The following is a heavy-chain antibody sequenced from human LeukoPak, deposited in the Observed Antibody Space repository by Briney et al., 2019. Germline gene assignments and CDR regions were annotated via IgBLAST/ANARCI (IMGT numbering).Heavy chain of an antibody. Sequence: SETLSLTCTVSGGSISSYYWSWIRQPPGKGLEWIGYIYYSGSTNYNPSLKSRVTISVDTSKNQFSLELSSVTAADTAVYYCAGGYSSSWYYFDYWGQGTLVTVSS. CDR1: GGSISSYY. CDR2: IYYSGST. D-gene: IGHD6-13*01. CDR3: AGGYSSSWYYFDY. V-gene: IGHV4-59*01. J-gene: IGHJ4*02.